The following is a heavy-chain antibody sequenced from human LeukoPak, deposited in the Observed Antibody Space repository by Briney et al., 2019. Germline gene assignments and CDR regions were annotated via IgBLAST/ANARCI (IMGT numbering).Heavy chain of an antibody. J-gene: IGHJ5*02. CDR2: ISSSSSYI. CDR1: GFTFSSYS. CDR3: ARDSLTLVTTLNWFDP. Sequence: GGSLRLSCAVSGFTFSSYSMNGVRQAPGKGLEWVSSISSSSSYIYYADSVKGRFTISRDNAKNSLYLQMNSLRAEDAAVYYCARDSLTLVTTLNWFDPWGQGTLVTISS. D-gene: IGHD4-17*01. V-gene: IGHV3-21*01.